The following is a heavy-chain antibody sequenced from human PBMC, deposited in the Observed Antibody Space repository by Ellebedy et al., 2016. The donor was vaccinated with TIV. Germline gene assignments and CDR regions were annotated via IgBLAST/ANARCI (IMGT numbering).Heavy chain of an antibody. CDR3: ARGYDILTGYYPFDY. Sequence: ASVKVSCXASGGTFSSYAISWVRQAPGQGLEWMGWISAYNGNTNYAQKLQGRVTMTTDTSTSTAYMELRSLRSDDTAVYYCARGYDILTGYYPFDYWGQGTLVTVSS. CDR2: ISAYNGNT. V-gene: IGHV1-18*01. D-gene: IGHD3-9*01. J-gene: IGHJ4*02. CDR1: GGTFSSYA.